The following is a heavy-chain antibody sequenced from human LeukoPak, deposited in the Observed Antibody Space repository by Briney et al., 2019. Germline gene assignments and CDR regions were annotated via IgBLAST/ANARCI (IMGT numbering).Heavy chain of an antibody. J-gene: IGHJ4*02. CDR3: AKALTAGGIDY. CDR1: GFTFSDYA. CDR2: ISGSGIST. Sequence: PGGSLRLSCAASGFTFSDYAMSWVRQAPGKGREWVSAISGSGISTYYADSVKGRFTMSRDNSKNTLYLQMNSLRAEDTAVYYCAKALTAGGIDYWGQGTLVTVSS. V-gene: IGHV3-23*01. D-gene: IGHD6-13*01.